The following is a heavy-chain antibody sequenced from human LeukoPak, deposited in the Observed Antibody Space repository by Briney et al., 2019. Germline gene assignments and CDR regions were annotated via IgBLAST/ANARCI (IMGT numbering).Heavy chain of an antibody. CDR1: GFTVSSNY. CDR2: IYSGGST. V-gene: IGHV3-66*01. CDR3: ARFQSY. J-gene: IGHJ4*02. Sequence: GGSLGLSCAASGFTVSSNYMSWVRQAPGKGLEWVSVIYSGGSTYYADSVKGRFTISRDNSKNTLYLQMNSLRAEDTAVYYCARFQSYWGQGTLVTVSS.